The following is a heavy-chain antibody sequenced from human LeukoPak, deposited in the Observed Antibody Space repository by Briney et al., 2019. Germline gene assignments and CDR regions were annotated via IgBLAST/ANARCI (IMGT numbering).Heavy chain of an antibody. Sequence: GASVKVSCKASGGTFSSYAISWVRQAPGQGREWMGSIIPILGIANYAQKFHGRVTITADKSTSTAYMERSSLRSEDTAVYYCARGRSILYRSDIVEGDYWGQGTLVTVSS. CDR1: GGTFSSYA. CDR2: IIPILGIA. J-gene: IGHJ4*02. V-gene: IGHV1-69*04. CDR3: ARGRSILYRSDIVEGDY. D-gene: IGHD5-12*01.